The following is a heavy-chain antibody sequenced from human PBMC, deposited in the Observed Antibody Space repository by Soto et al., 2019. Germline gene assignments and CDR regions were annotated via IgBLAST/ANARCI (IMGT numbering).Heavy chain of an antibody. D-gene: IGHD4-17*01. Sequence: GGSLRLSCAASGVTFSSYAMSWVRQAPGKGLEWVSAISGSGGSTYYADSVKGRFTISRDNSKNTLYLQMNSLRAEDTAVYYCAKRPTVTRAFDIWGQGTMVTVSS. CDR1: GVTFSSYA. J-gene: IGHJ3*02. CDR2: ISGSGGST. V-gene: IGHV3-23*01. CDR3: AKRPTVTRAFDI.